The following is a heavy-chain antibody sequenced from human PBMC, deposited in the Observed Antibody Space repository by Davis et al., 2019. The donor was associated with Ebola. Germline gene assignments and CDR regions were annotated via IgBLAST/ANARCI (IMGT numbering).Heavy chain of an antibody. CDR2: ISGSGGST. CDR1: GFTFSSYA. CDR3: AREPAAKYYYYYYGMDV. D-gene: IGHD2-2*01. V-gene: IGHV3-23*01. Sequence: GGSLRLSCAASGFTFSSYAMSWVRQAPGKGLEWVSAISGSGGSTYYADSVKGRFTISRDNSKNSLYLQMNSLRTEDTALYYCAREPAAKYYYYYYGMDVWGQGTTVTVSS. J-gene: IGHJ6*02.